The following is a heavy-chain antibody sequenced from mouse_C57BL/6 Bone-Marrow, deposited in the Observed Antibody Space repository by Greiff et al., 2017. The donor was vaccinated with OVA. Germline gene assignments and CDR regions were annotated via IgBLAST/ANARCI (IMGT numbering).Heavy chain of an antibody. V-gene: IGHV10-1*01. Sequence: EVKVVESGGGLVQPKGSLKLSCAASGFSFNTYAMNWVRQAPGKGLEWVARIRSKSNNYATYYADSVKDRFTISRDDSESMLYLQMNNLKTEDTAMYYCVRQNYGSRYYFDYWGQGTTLTVSS. CDR1: GFSFNTYA. CDR2: IRSKSNNYAT. CDR3: VRQNYGSRYYFDY. D-gene: IGHD1-1*01. J-gene: IGHJ2*01.